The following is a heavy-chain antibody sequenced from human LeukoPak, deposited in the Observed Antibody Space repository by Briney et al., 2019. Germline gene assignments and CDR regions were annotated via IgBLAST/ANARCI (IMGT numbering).Heavy chain of an antibody. CDR1: GFTFSSYA. V-gene: IGHV3-23*01. Sequence: PGGSLRLSCSASGFTFSSYAMSWVRQAPGKGLEWVSAISGSGGSTYYADSVKGRFTISRDNSKNTLYLQMNSLRAEDTAVYYCAKDLGSSGYYWDYWGQGTLVTVSS. CDR3: AKDLGSSGYYWDY. J-gene: IGHJ4*02. D-gene: IGHD3-22*01. CDR2: ISGSGGST.